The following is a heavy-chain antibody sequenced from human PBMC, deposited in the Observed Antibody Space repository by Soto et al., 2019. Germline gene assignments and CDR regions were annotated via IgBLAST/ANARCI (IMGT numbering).Heavy chain of an antibody. D-gene: IGHD3-10*01. J-gene: IGHJ4*02. CDR1: GFTFSSYA. CDR2: ISYDGSNK. V-gene: IGHV3-30-3*01. Sequence: QVQLVESGGGVVQPGRSLRLSCAASGFTFSSYAMHWVRQAPGKGLERVAGISYDGSNKYYADSVKGRFTISRDNSKNTLYLQMTSLRAEDTAVYYCARDRVTMVRGVIITRKGFDYWGQGTLVTGSS. CDR3: ARDRVTMVRGVIITRKGFDY.